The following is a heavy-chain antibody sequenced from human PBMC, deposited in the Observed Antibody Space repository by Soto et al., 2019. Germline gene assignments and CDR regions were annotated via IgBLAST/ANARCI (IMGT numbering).Heavy chain of an antibody. CDR3: ARGSRAWMAFDI. CDR2: ISSSSSYI. V-gene: IGHV3-21*01. CDR1: GFTFSSYS. Sequence: KPGGSLRLSCAASGFTFSSYSMNWVRQAPGKGLEWVSSISSSSSYIYYADSVKGRFTISRDNAKNSLYLQMNSLRAEDTAVYYCARGSRAWMAFDIWGQGTMVTVSS. D-gene: IGHD1-1*01. J-gene: IGHJ3*02.